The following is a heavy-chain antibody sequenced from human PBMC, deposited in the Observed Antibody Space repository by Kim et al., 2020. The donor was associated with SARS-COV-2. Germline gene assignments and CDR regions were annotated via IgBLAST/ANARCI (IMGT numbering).Heavy chain of an antibody. V-gene: IGHV4-39*07. D-gene: IGHD1-1*01. J-gene: IGHJ4*02. CDR3: ARVAHLWKTGFDY. CDR2: IFHSGNT. CDR1: GGSVSSNPFY. Sequence: SETLSLTCNVSGGSVSSNPFYWGWIRQPPGRGLEWVGNIFHSGNTHYNPSLKSRVTMSVDTSKNQISLKMISVTAADTAFYYCARVAHLWKTGFDYWGQGTLVTVSS.